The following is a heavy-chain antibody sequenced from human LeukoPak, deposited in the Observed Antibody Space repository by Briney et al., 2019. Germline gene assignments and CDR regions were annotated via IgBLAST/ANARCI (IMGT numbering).Heavy chain of an antibody. CDR3: ASGGYYYDGDY. J-gene: IGHJ4*02. CDR2: ISSSSSTI. V-gene: IGHV3-48*04. CDR1: GFTFSSYS. Sequence: GGSLRLSCAASGFTFSSYSMNWVRQAPGKGLEWVSYISSSSSTIYYADSVKGRFTISRDNAKNSLYLQMNSLRAEDTAVYYCASGGYYYDGDYWGQGTLVTVSS. D-gene: IGHD3-22*01.